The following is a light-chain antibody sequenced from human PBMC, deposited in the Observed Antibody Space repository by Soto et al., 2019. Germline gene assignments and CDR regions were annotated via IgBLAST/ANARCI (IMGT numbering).Light chain of an antibody. J-gene: IGKJ4*01. CDR2: EAS. Sequence: EIVLTQSPATLSLSPGERATLSCRASQSVSSYLAWYQQKPGQAPRLLIYEASNRATGIPARFSGSGSGTDFTLTLSSLEPEDFAVYYCQHRSDWPLTFGGGTKVEIK. V-gene: IGKV3-11*01. CDR1: QSVSSY. CDR3: QHRSDWPLT.